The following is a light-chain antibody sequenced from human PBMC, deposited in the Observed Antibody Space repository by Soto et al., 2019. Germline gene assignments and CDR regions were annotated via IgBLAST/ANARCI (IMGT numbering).Light chain of an antibody. Sequence: DIQMTQSPSTLSAAVGDRVTITCRASQSISTWLAWYQKKPGRAPKLLIYKASSLESGVPPRFSGSGSGTEFTLSISSLQPDDFATYYFQQDNRYSYTFGQGTKLEIK. J-gene: IGKJ2*01. CDR1: QSISTW. V-gene: IGKV1-5*03. CDR3: QQDNRYSYT. CDR2: KAS.